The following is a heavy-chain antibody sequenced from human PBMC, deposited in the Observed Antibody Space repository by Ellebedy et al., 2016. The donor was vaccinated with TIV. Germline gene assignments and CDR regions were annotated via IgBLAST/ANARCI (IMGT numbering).Heavy chain of an antibody. CDR1: GFIFSTYT. CDR2: ISSNGRHI. Sequence: GESPKISCAASGFIFSTYTMNWVRQAPGKGLEWVSSISSNGRHIYYADSVRARFAISRDNAGGSLWLQMTSLRAEDTALYYCAREFDIGQPSAFDYWGQGILVTVSS. CDR3: AREFDIGQPSAFDY. V-gene: IGHV3-21*01. D-gene: IGHD2-15*01. J-gene: IGHJ4*02.